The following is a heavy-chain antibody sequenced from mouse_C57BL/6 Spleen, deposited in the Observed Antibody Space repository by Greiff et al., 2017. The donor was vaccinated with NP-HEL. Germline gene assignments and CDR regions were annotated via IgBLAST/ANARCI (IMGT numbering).Heavy chain of an antibody. J-gene: IGHJ2*01. V-gene: IGHV1-82*01. CDR1: GYAFSSSW. D-gene: IGHD1-1*01. CDR3: ARLKGAYYYGSSGNYFDY. Sequence: VQLQQSGPELVKPGASVKISCKASGYAFSSSWMNWVKQRPGKGLEWIGRIYPGDGDTNYNGKFKGKATLTADKSSSTAYMQLSSLTSEDSAVYFCARLKGAYYYGSSGNYFDYWGQGTTLTVSS. CDR2: IYPGDGDT.